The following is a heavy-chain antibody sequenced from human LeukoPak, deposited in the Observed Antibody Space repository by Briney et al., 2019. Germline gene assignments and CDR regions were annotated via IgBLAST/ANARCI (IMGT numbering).Heavy chain of an antibody. CDR2: ISSSGGVT. CDR1: GGTFTRYA. CDR3: GKGGIYGDSGDY. D-gene: IGHD4-17*01. J-gene: IGHJ4*02. Sequence: SGGSLRLSCATSGGTFTRYAMSWVRQAPGKGLEWVSGISSSGGVTYSADSVKGRFTISRDNSKNTLYLQMNSLRVEDTALYFCGKGGIYGDSGDYWGQGILVIVSS. V-gene: IGHV3-23*01.